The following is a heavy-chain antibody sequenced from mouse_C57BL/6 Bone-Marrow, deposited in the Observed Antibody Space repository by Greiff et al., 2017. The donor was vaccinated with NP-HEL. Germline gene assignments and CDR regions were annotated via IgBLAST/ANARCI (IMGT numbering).Heavy chain of an antibody. V-gene: IGHV1-50*01. Sequence: VQLQQPGAELVKPGASVKLSCKASGYTFTSYWMQWVKQRPGQGLEWIGEIDPSDSYTNYNQKFKGKATLTVDTSSSTAYMQLSSLTSEDSAVYYCARTYYDSPAGYAMDYWGQGTSVTVSS. CDR1: GYTFTSYW. J-gene: IGHJ4*01. D-gene: IGHD2-4*01. CDR2: IDPSDSYT. CDR3: ARTYYDSPAGYAMDY.